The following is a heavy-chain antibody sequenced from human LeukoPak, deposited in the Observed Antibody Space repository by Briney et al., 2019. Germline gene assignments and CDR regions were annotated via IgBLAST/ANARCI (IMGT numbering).Heavy chain of an antibody. J-gene: IGHJ4*02. CDR2: ISAYNGNT. CDR1: GYTFTSFG. CDR3: ARDYYGSGSLDY. D-gene: IGHD3-10*01. V-gene: IGHV1-18*01. Sequence: ASVKVSCKASGYTFTSFGISWVRQAPGQGREWMGWISAYNGNTNYAQKLQGRVTMTTDTSTSTAYMELRSLRSDDTAVYYCARDYYGSGSLDYWGQGTLVTVSS.